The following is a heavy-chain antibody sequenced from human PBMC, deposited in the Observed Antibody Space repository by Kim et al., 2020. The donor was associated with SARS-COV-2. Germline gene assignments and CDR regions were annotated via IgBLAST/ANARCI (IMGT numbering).Heavy chain of an antibody. V-gene: IGHV4-34*01. J-gene: IGHJ4*01. CDR3: ATGETGSDYGDYAVNY. D-gene: IGHD4-17*01. Sequence: SETLSLTCAVYGGSFSGYYWSWIRQPPGKGLEWIGEINHSGSTNYNPSLKSRVTISVETYKNQFSLKLSSVTAADTAAYYCATGETGSDYGDYAVNYWG. CDR1: GGSFSGYY. CDR2: INHSGST.